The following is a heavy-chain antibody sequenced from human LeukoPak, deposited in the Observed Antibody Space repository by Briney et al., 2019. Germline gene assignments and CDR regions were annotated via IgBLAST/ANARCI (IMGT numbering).Heavy chain of an antibody. D-gene: IGHD1-1*01. Sequence: GGSLRLSCAASGFTFNTYTMNWVRQAPGKGLEWVSYISGSSGIIDYADSVRDRFTISRDNSKNTLYLQMNSLRAEDTAVYYCARELISTTWRGNRSYFDLWGRGTLVTVSS. CDR3: ARELISTTWRGNRSYFDL. CDR1: GFTFNTYT. J-gene: IGHJ2*01. CDR2: ISGSSGII. V-gene: IGHV3-48*01.